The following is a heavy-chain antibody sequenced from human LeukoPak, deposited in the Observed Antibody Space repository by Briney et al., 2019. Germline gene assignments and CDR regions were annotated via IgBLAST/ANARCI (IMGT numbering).Heavy chain of an antibody. CDR2: FKHDGST. V-gene: IGHV4-59*01. J-gene: IGHJ4*02. CDR3: ARVLVDCSGGSCYYFDY. Sequence: SETLSLTCTVSGGSMSSDYWCWIRQSPGMGLEWIGYFKHDGSTGYNPSLKSRATISVDRSKNLFSLKVNSVTAADTAVYYCARVLVDCSGGSCYYFDYWGQGTLVTVSS. CDR1: GGSMSSDY. D-gene: IGHD2-15*01.